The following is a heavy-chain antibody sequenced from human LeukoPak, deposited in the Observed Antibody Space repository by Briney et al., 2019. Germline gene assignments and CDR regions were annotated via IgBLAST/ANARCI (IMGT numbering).Heavy chain of an antibody. Sequence: GASVKVSCKASGGTFSSYAISWVRQAPGQGLEWMGRIIPIFGTANYAQKFQGRVTITTDESTSTAYMELSSLRSEDTAVYYCARAHDYGDYPDYWGQGTLVTVSS. CDR2: IIPIFGTA. V-gene: IGHV1-69*05. CDR3: ARAHDYGDYPDY. J-gene: IGHJ4*02. D-gene: IGHD4-17*01. CDR1: GGTFSSYA.